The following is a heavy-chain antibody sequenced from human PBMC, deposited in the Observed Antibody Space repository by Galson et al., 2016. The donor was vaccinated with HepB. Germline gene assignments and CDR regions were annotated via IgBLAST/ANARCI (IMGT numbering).Heavy chain of an antibody. J-gene: IGHJ4*02. D-gene: IGHD4-11*01. V-gene: IGHV3-48*01. CDR3: VRNLFSGDDYSVDY. Sequence: SLRLSCAASGFTFSSYNMNWVRQAPGKGLEWISYISATGTTIFYADSVKGRVAISRDNDKNSLYLQMNSLRAEDTALYYCVRNLFSGDDYSVDYWGQGTLVTVSS. CDR1: GFTFSSYN. CDR2: ISATGTTI.